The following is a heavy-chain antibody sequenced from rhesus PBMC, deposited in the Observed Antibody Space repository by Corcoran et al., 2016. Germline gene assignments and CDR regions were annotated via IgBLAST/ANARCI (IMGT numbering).Heavy chain of an antibody. D-gene: IGHD1-20*01. J-gene: IGHJ4*01. V-gene: IGHV4-80*01. CDR1: GASISSSW. CDR2: INGNNSTT. Sequence: QVQLQESGPGLVKPSETLSLTCAVSGASISSSWWSWIRPPPGKGLERIGEINGNNSTTYYKPPRKSRVTISQDASKNQFSLKRRSVTAADTAVYYCARRDNVYYFDYWGQGVLVTVSS. CDR3: ARRDNVYYFDY.